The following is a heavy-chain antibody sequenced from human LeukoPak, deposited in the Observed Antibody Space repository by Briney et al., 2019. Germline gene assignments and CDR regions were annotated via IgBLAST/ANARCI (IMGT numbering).Heavy chain of an antibody. D-gene: IGHD3-3*01. J-gene: IGHJ4*02. V-gene: IGHV3-48*01. Sequence: GGSLRLSCAASGFTFSTYSMNWVRQAPGKGLEWVSHISSSSTIYYADSVKGRFTISRDNAKNSLYLQMNSLRAEDTAVYYCARGDFWSGFFDYWGQGTLVTVSS. CDR3: ARGDFWSGFFDY. CDR2: ISSSSTI. CDR1: GFTFSTYS.